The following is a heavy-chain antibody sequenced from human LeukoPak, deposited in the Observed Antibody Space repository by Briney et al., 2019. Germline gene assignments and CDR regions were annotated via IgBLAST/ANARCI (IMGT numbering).Heavy chain of an antibody. D-gene: IGHD5-12*01. CDR1: GFSFSNYE. V-gene: IGHV3-48*03. J-gene: IGHJ5*02. CDR3: AKGPGARGHFNWFDP. CDR2: ITASSTTI. Sequence: PGGSLRPSCAASGFSFSNYEMNWVRQAPGKGLEWISYITASSTTIYYADSVKGRFTISRDNAKNSLYLQMNGLRGEDTAVYYCAKGPGARGHFNWFDPWGQGTLVTVSS.